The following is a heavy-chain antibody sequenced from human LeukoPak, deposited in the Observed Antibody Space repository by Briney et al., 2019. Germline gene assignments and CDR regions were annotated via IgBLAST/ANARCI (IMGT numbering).Heavy chain of an antibody. CDR1: GFTFSSYW. CDR3: ARGRYSSSWFARYYYGMDV. J-gene: IGHJ6*02. V-gene: IGHV3-7*01. D-gene: IGHD6-13*01. Sequence: GGSLRLSCAVSGFTFSSYWMTWVRQAPGKGLEWVANIKQDGSEKYYVDSVGGRFTISRDNAKNSLYLQMNSLRAEDTAVYYCARGRYSSSWFARYYYGMDVWGQGTTVTVSS. CDR2: IKQDGSEK.